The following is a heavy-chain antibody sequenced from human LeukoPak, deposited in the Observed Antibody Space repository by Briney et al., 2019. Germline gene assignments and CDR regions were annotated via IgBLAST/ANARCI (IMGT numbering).Heavy chain of an antibody. CDR1: GYSFTSYW. J-gene: IGHJ4*02. Sequence: GESLKISFKGSGYSFTSYWIGWVRQMPGKGVEWMGIIYPGDSDTRYSPSFQGKVTISADKSISTAYLQWSSLKASDTAMYYCARGQLGELPEYYFDYWGQGTLVTVSS. V-gene: IGHV5-51*01. CDR3: ARGQLGELPEYYFDY. CDR2: IYPGDSDT. D-gene: IGHD1-26*01.